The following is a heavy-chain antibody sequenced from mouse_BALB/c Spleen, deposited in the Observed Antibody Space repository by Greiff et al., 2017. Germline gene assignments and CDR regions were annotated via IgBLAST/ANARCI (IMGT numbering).Heavy chain of an antibody. CDR3: ARIGYGHDY. CDR2: ISSGSSTI. V-gene: IGHV5-17*02. Sequence: EVKLMESGGGLVQPGGSRKLSCAASGFTFSSFGMHWVRRAPEKGLEWVAYISSGSSTIYYADTVKGRFTISRDNPKNTLFLQMTSLRSEDTAMYYCARIGYGHDYWGQGTTLTVSS. CDR1: GFTFSSFG. J-gene: IGHJ2*01. D-gene: IGHD1-1*01.